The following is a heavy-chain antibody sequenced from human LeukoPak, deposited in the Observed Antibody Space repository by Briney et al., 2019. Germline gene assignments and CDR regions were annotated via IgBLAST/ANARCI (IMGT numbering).Heavy chain of an antibody. D-gene: IGHD2-21*01. V-gene: IGHV4-39*06. Sequence: SETLSLTCSVPGGSLNSFSHYWAWIRQPPGKGLEWIGCIFSSGSTYYNPSLQSRVTFSLYKSNNHFALKLTSLTAADTAVYYCARGLAHGGIANWFDPWGQGTLVTVSS. CDR3: ARGLAHGGIANWFDP. CDR2: IFSSGST. J-gene: IGHJ5*02. CDR1: GGSLNSFSHY.